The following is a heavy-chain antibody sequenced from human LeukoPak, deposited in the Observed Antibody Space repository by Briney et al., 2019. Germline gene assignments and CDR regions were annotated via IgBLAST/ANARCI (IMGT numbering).Heavy chain of an antibody. Sequence: ASVTVSCKASGYTFTSYAMHWVGQAPGQRVEGMGWINAGNGNTKYSQEFQGRVTITRDTSASTAYMELSSLRSEDMAVYYCARGCSGGSCYLDYWGQGTLVTVSS. CDR3: ARGCSGGSCYLDY. CDR1: GYTFTSYA. V-gene: IGHV1-3*03. J-gene: IGHJ4*02. CDR2: INAGNGNT. D-gene: IGHD2-15*01.